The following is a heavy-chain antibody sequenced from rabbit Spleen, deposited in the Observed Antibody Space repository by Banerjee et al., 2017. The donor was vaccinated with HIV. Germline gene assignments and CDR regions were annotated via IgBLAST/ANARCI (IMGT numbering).Heavy chain of an antibody. D-gene: IGHD8-1*01. CDR1: GFTISSSYW. CDR2: TVGGGSGST. Sequence: QEQLEESGGDLVKPEGSLTLTCTASGFTISSSYWICWVRQAPGKGLEWIGCTVGGGSGSTYYASWAKGRFTISKTSSTTVTLQMTSLTGADTATYFCARDGAGGSYFALWGPGTLVTVS. J-gene: IGHJ6*01. V-gene: IGHV1S45*01. CDR3: ARDGAGGSYFAL.